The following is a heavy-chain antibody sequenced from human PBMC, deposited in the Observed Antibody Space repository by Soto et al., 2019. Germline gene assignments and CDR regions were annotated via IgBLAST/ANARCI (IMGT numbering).Heavy chain of an antibody. CDR3: ATWGGAVVPDASNLFDP. J-gene: IGHJ5*02. V-gene: IGHV1-3*01. CDR1: GYTFTTYD. CDR2: INAGNGDT. Sequence: QVQLVQSGAEVKKPGASVKVSCKASGYTFTTYDMHWVRQAPGQRLEWMGWINAGNGDTAYSQKFQGRVTITRDTSATTVYMELSSLRFEVTAVYYCATWGGAVVPDASNLFDPWGQGTLVTVSS. D-gene: IGHD2-2*01.